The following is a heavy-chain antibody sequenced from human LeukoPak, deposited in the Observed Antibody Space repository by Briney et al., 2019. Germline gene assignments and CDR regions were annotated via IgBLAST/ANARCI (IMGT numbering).Heavy chain of an antibody. CDR1: GFTFSSYA. CDR3: AKDPGQSDKFADYFQH. V-gene: IGHV3-23*01. J-gene: IGHJ1*01. Sequence: GGSLRLSCAASGFTFSSYAMSWVRQAPGKGLEWVSAISGSGGSTYYADSVKGRFTISRDNSKNTLYLQMNSLRAEDTAVYYCAKDPGQSDKFADYFQHWGQGTLVTVSS. CDR2: ISGSGGST. D-gene: IGHD3-9*01.